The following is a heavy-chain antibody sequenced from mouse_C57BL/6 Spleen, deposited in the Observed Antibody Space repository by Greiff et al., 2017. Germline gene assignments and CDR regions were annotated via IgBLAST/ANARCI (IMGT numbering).Heavy chain of an antibody. CDR2: INPNNGGT. J-gene: IGHJ3*01. CDR1: GYTFTDYY. Sequence: EVQLQQSGPELVKPGASVKISCKASGYTFTDYYMNWVKQSHGKSLEWIGDINPNNGGTSYNQKFKGKATLTVDKSSSTAYMELRSLTSEDSAVYYCARLYDGYSLWFAYWGQGTLVTVSA. CDR3: ARLYDGYSLWFAY. V-gene: IGHV1-26*01. D-gene: IGHD2-3*01.